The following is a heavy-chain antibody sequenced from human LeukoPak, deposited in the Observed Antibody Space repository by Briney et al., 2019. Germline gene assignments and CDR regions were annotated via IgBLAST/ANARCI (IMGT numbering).Heavy chain of an antibody. Sequence: KSSETLSLTCAVYGGSFSGYYWSWIRQPPGKGLEWIGEINHSGSTNYNPSLKSRVTISVDTSKNQFSLKPSSVTAADTAVYYCARGPYSGYDSHYMDVWGKGTTVTVSS. CDR3: ARGPYSGYDSHYMDV. CDR2: INHSGST. J-gene: IGHJ6*03. CDR1: GGSFSGYY. D-gene: IGHD5-12*01. V-gene: IGHV4-34*01.